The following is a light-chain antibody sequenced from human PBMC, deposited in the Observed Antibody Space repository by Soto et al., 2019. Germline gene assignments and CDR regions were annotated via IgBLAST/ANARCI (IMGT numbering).Light chain of an antibody. CDR2: DAS. CDR1: QDISNY. Sequence: DLQMTQSPFSLSASVGDRVTITCQASQDISNYLNWYQQKPGKAPKLLIYDASNLETGVPSRFSGSGSGTDFTFTISSLQPEDIATYYCQQYDNRPTFGQGTRLEIK. CDR3: QQYDNRPT. J-gene: IGKJ5*01. V-gene: IGKV1-33*01.